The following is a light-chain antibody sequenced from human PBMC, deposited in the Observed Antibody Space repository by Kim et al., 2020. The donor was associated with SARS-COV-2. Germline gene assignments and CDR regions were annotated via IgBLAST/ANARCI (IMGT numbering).Light chain of an antibody. Sequence: NFMLTQPHSVSESPGKTVTISCTRSSGSIASNYVQWYQQRPGSAPTPVIYEDNQRPSGVPDRFSGSIDSSSNSASLTISGLKTEDEADYYCQSYESNFGVFGGGTKLTVL. CDR1: SGSIASNY. J-gene: IGLJ3*02. CDR2: EDN. CDR3: QSYESNFGV. V-gene: IGLV6-57*03.